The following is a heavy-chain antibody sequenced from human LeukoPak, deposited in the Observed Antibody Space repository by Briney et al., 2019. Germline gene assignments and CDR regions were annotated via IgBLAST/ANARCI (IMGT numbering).Heavy chain of an antibody. CDR1: GGSVSSYY. CDR2: FYSSGTT. CDR3: ARGITAAGNVNWFDP. D-gene: IGHD6-13*01. V-gene: IGHV4-4*07. J-gene: IGHJ5*02. Sequence: SETLSLTCTVSGGSVSSYYWRWIRQPGARGLVWIGRFYSSGTTNYNPSLKSRVTMSVDTSKNHFSLKLSSVTAADTAVYYCARGITAAGNVNWFDPWGQGTLVTVSS.